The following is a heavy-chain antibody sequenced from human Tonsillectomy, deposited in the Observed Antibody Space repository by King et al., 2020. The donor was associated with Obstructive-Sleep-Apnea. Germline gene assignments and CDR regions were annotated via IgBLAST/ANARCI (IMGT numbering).Heavy chain of an antibody. V-gene: IGHV3-30*04. CDR2: ISYDGGNN. Sequence: VQLVESGGGVVQPGRSLSLSCAASGFTFSRYPMHWVRQAPGKGLEWVAVISYDGGNNYYADSVKGRFTISRDNSKNTLSLQMNSLRTEDTAIYYCVRGQWHDSWGQGTLVTVSS. CDR3: VRGQWHDS. CDR1: GFTFSRYP. D-gene: IGHD6-19*01. J-gene: IGHJ4*02.